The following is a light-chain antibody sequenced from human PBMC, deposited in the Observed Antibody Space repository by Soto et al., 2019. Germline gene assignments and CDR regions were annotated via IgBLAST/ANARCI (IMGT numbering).Light chain of an antibody. CDR2: EVS. CDR3: SSYTSSSTYV. Sequence: LTQPASVSGSPGQSITISCTGTNSDVGGYNYVSWYQQHPSKAPKLMIYEVSYRPSGVSNRFSGSKSGNTASLTISGLQAEDEADYYCSSYTSSSTYVFGTGTKVTVL. J-gene: IGLJ1*01. V-gene: IGLV2-14*01. CDR1: NSDVGGYNY.